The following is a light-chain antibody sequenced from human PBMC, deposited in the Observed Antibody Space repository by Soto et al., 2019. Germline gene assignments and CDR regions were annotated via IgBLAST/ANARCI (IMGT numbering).Light chain of an antibody. CDR2: AST. CDR1: SSNIGAGFD. V-gene: IGLV1-40*01. J-gene: IGLJ1*01. Sequence: QSVLTQPPSVSGAPGQRVTISCSGNSSNIGAGFDVHWYQQLPGAAPKLLIYASTNRPSGVPDRFSGSKSDTSASLAITGLQAEDEADYYCSSYAGSNNFGVFGTGTKLTVL. CDR3: SSYAGSNNFGV.